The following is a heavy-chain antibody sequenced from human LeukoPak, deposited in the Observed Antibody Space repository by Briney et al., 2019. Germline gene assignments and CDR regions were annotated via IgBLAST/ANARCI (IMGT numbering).Heavy chain of an antibody. CDR3: ARDRGGSGSYGMDV. CDR1: GFTFSSYR. J-gene: IGHJ6*02. D-gene: IGHD3-10*01. V-gene: IGHV3-48*02. Sequence: GGSLRLSCAGSGFTFSSYRMNWVRQAPGKGLEGVSYISSSSSTIYYADSVKGRFTISRDNAKNSLYLQMNSLRDEDTAVYYCARDRGGSGSYGMDVWGQGTTVTVSS. CDR2: ISSSSSTI.